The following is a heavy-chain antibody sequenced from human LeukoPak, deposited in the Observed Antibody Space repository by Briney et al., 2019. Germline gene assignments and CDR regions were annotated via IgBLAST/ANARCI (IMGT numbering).Heavy chain of an antibody. V-gene: IGHV4-4*07. CDR2: IYTSGST. J-gene: IGHJ2*01. Sequence: SETLSLTCTVSGGSTSSYYWSWIRQPAGKGLEWIGRIYTSGSTNYNPSLKSRVTMSVDTSKNQFSLKLSSVAAADTAVYHCARVWKFYWYFDLWGRGTLVTVSS. CDR1: GGSTSSYY. D-gene: IGHD1-1*01. CDR3: ARVWKFYWYFDL.